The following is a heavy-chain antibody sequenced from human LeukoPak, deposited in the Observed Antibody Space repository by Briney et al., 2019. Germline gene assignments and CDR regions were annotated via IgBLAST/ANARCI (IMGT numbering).Heavy chain of an antibody. V-gene: IGHV1-2*02. Sequence: GASVKVSCKASGYTFTSYYMHWVRQAPGQGLEWMGWINPNSGGTNYAQKFQGRVTMTRDTSISTAYMELSRLRSDDTAVYYCAGPRGGHYGSGSYYQPSYYYYYMDVWGKGTTVTVSS. D-gene: IGHD3-10*01. CDR2: INPNSGGT. J-gene: IGHJ6*03. CDR3: AGPRGGHYGSGSYYQPSYYYYYMDV. CDR1: GYTFTSYY.